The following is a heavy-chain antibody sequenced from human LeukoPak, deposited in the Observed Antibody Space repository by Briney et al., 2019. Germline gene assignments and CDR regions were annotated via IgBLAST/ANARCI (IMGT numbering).Heavy chain of an antibody. CDR3: ARDLRYYDILTGYYADAFDI. V-gene: IGHV4-61*09. Sequence: SQTLSLTCTVSGGSISSGSYYWSWIRQPAGKRLEWIGHIYRSGSTNYNPSLKSRVTISVDTSKNQFSLKLSSVTAADTAVYYCARDLRYYDILTGYYADAFDIWGQGTMVTVSS. CDR2: IYRSGST. D-gene: IGHD3-9*01. CDR1: GGSISSGSYY. J-gene: IGHJ3*02.